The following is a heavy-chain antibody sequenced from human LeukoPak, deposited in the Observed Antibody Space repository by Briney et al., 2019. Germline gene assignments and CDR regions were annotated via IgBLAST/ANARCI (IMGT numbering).Heavy chain of an antibody. Sequence: SETLSLTCAVSGGPFSGYFWSWIRQPSGKGLEWIGEIHNSGTTNYNPSLNSRVTISEDTSKNQFYLNLSSVTAADTAVYYCARRYYYNLGSFPFDFWGQGTLVTVSS. D-gene: IGHD3-10*01. J-gene: IGHJ4*02. CDR2: IHNSGTT. CDR1: GGPFSGYF. V-gene: IGHV4-34*01. CDR3: ARRYYYNLGSFPFDF.